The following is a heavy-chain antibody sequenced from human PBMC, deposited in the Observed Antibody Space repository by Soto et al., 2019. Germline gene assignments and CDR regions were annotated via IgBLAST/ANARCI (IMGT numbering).Heavy chain of an antibody. CDR2: IRGSGGDT. V-gene: IGHV3-23*01. CDR3: ARGPRAPPPHDYGMDV. Sequence: EVQLLESGGGLVQPGGSLRISCAASGFTFSSYVMNWVRQAPGKGLEWVSGIRGSGGDTFYADSVKGRFTISRDNSKNTLYLQMNSLRAEDMAVYYCARGPRAPPPHDYGMDVWGQGTTVTVSS. CDR1: GFTFSSYV. J-gene: IGHJ6*02.